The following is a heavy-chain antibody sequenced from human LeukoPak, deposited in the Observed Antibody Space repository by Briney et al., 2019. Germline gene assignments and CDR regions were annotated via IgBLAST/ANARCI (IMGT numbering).Heavy chain of an antibody. CDR2: TSYDGSNK. CDR3: AKAPRPWVGGATGSRYYFDY. J-gene: IGHJ4*02. D-gene: IGHD1-26*01. CDR1: GFTFSSYG. V-gene: IGHV3-30*18. Sequence: GGSLRLSCAASGFTFSSYGMHWVRQAPGKGLEWVAVTSYDGSNKYYADSVKGRFTISRDNSKNTLYLQMNSLRAEDTAVYYCAKAPRPWVGGATGSRYYFDYWGQGTLVTVSS.